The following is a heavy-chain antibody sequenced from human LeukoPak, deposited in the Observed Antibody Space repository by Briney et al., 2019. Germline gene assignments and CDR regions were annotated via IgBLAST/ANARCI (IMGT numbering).Heavy chain of an antibody. D-gene: IGHD3-10*01. CDR3: ARDGDSSGSYFDENVFEDWFDP. Sequence: GGSLRLSCAASGFTFSSYSMNWVRQAPGKGLEWVSSISSSSSYIYYADSVQGRFTISRDNAKNSLYLQMNSLRAEDTAVYYCARDGDSSGSYFDENVFEDWFDPWGQGTLVTVSS. V-gene: IGHV3-21*01. CDR2: ISSSSSYI. CDR1: GFTFSSYS. J-gene: IGHJ5*02.